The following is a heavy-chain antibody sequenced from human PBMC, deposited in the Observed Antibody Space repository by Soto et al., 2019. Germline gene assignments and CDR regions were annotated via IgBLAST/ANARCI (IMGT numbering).Heavy chain of an antibody. J-gene: IGHJ5*02. Sequence: QVQLVQSGAEVKKPGASVKVSCKASGYTFTSYGISWVRQAPGQGLEWMGGISAYNGNTNYAQKLQDRVTMTTDTSTSTAYMELRSLTSYDTAVYYCARVGVLRYFDWLLNKWFDPWGQGTLVTVSS. D-gene: IGHD3-9*01. CDR1: GYTFTSYG. V-gene: IGHV1-18*01. CDR3: ARVGVLRYFDWLLNKWFDP. CDR2: ISAYNGNT.